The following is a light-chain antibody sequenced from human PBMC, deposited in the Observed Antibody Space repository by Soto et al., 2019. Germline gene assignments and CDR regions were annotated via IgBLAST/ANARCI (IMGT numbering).Light chain of an antibody. Sequence: QSALTQPASVSGSPGQSITISCTGARSDVGGYNYVSWYQQHPGKAPKLILYDVSNRPSGVSNRFSGSKSGNTASLTISGLQAEDEADYYCSSYTIINTVFGGGTKLTVL. CDR2: DVS. V-gene: IGLV2-14*03. CDR3: SSYTIINTV. J-gene: IGLJ2*01. CDR1: RSDVGGYNY.